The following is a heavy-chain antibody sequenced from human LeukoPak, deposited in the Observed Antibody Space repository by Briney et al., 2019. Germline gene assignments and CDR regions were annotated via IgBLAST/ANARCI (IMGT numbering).Heavy chain of an antibody. CDR1: GGSISSSSYY. CDR3: ARDLLVINSDAFDI. Sequence: PSETLSPTCTVSGGSISSSSYYWSWIRQPAGKGLEWIGRIYTSGSTNYNPSLKSRVTMSVDTSKNQFSLKLSSVTAADTAVYYCARDLLVINSDAFDIWGQGTMVTVSS. V-gene: IGHV4-61*02. D-gene: IGHD3-22*01. CDR2: IYTSGST. J-gene: IGHJ3*02.